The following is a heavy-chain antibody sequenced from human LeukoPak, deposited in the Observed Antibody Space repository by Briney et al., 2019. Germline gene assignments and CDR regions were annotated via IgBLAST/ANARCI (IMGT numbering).Heavy chain of an antibody. CDR1: GYTFTGYY. J-gene: IGHJ4*02. V-gene: IGHV1-8*02. CDR2: MNPNSGNT. Sequence: ASVKVSCKASGYTFTGYYMHWVRQATGQGLEWMGWMNPNSGNTGYAQKFQGRVTMTRNTSISTAYMELSSLRSEDTAVYYCARGGGWYDLDYWGQGTLVTVSS. CDR3: ARGGGWYDLDY. D-gene: IGHD6-19*01.